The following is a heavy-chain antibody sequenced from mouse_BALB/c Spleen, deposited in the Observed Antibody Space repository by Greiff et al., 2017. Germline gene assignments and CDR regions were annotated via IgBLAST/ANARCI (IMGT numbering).Heavy chain of an antibody. CDR2: ILPGSGST. CDR1: GYTFSSYW. D-gene: IGHD2-1*01. CDR3: ARRKGNYGAMDY. V-gene: IGHV1-9*01. J-gene: IGHJ4*01. Sequence: QVQLKESGAELMKPGASVKISCKATGYTFSSYWIEWVKQRPGHGLEWIGEILPGSGSTNYNEKFKGKATFTADTSSNTAYMQLSSLTSEDSAVYYCARRKGNYGAMDYWGQGTSVTVSS.